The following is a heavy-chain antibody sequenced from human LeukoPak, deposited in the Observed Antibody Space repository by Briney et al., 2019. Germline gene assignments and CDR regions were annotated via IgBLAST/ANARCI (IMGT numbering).Heavy chain of an antibody. V-gene: IGHV3-48*02. Sequence: GGSLRLSCEGSAFIFSGHWMNWVRRTPGKGLEWVSYISSSSSPINYADSVKGRFTISRDNAKNSLYLQMNSLRDEDTAVYYCARDCRLNCARQPGFDSWGQGTLVTVSS. D-gene: IGHD1-1*01. J-gene: IGHJ5*01. CDR3: ARDCRLNCARQPGFDS. CDR2: ISSSSSPI. CDR1: AFIFSGHW.